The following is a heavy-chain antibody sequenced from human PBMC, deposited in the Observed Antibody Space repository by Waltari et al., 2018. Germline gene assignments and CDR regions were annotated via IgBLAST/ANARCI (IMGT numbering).Heavy chain of an antibody. V-gene: IGHV1-2*02. CDR2: IAPNRGGT. CDR1: GYTFTGYY. D-gene: IGHD3-22*01. CDR3: TRDGVRAGIVDQ. J-gene: IGHJ4*02. Sequence: QVQLVQSGAEVKKPGASVKVSCKASGYTFTGYYMHWVRQAPGQGLEWMGWIAPNRGGTNKAQKFQGRVTMTRDMSISTGYRELSRLTSDDTAVYFCTRDGVRAGIVDQWGQGTLVTVSS.